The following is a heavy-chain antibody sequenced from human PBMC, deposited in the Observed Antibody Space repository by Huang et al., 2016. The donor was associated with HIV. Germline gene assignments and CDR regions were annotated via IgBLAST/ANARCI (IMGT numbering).Heavy chain of an antibody. D-gene: IGHD6-13*01. J-gene: IGHJ4*02. CDR3: ASQHIGAAATWF. V-gene: IGHV4-39*01. Sequence: QLQLQESGPGQVKPSETLSLTCTVSVDFISSTNYYWGWIGQSPGKGLEWVGSVYQSGSTNDNPSLKSRVTLSVDTSRNQFSLRLNSVTAADTAVYYCASQHIGAAATWFWGRGTQVAVSS. CDR1: VDFISSTNYY. CDR2: VYQSGST.